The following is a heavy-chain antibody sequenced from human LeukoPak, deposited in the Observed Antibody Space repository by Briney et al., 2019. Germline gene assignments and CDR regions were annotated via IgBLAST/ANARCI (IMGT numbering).Heavy chain of an antibody. D-gene: IGHD2-8*02. CDR3: ARGSYNTGGAYDV. CDR1: GYTFTSYY. V-gene: IGHV1-2*02. Sequence: ASVKVSCKASGYTFTSYYIHWVRQAPGQGLEWLGWINPAIGGTKYAQKFQDRITMTRDPSISTAYMDLSSLTSDDTAVYFCARGSYNTGGAYDVWGQGTLVTVSS. J-gene: IGHJ4*02. CDR2: INPAIGGT.